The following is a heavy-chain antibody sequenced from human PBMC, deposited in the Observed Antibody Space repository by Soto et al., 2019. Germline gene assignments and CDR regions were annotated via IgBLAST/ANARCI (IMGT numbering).Heavy chain of an antibody. CDR2: ISGSGSRT. Sequence: PGGSLRLSCAASGFTFSSYAMSWVRQAPGKGLEWVSAISGSGSRTYYANSVKGRFTFSRDNSKKTLYLQMNSLRAEDTAVYFCAKGTYRDYVYWDHAFDIWGQGTMVTVSS. CDR1: GFTFSSYA. V-gene: IGHV3-23*01. J-gene: IGHJ3*02. CDR3: AKGTYRDYVYWDHAFDI. D-gene: IGHD4-17*01.